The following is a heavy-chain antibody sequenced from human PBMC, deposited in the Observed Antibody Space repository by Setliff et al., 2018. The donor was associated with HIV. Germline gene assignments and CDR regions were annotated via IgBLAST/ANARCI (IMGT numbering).Heavy chain of an antibody. D-gene: IGHD6-13*01. CDR1: GFMFGTNW. Sequence: GGSLRLSCEASGFMFGTNWMSWVRQAPGKGPEWLANINQDGSDKYYMYSVKGRFTISRDNSKSSLFLQMDSLRAEDTAFYYCAALGYSSTWNYWGQGTLVTVSS. CDR2: INQDGSDK. J-gene: IGHJ4*02. V-gene: IGHV3-7*03. CDR3: AALGYSSTWNY.